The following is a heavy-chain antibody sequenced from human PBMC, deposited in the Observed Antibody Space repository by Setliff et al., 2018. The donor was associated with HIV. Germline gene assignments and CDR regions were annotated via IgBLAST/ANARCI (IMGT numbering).Heavy chain of an antibody. Sequence: PGGSLRLSCAASGFTLSSSPMHWVRQAPGKGLEWVAVVSYLGKNIYYADSVKGRFTISRDNSNNTLSLQMSSLRAEDTAQYYCAKLDYYDFSGSWARKAAIDFWGQGTMVTVSS. V-gene: IGHV3-30-3*02. J-gene: IGHJ3*01. D-gene: IGHD3-22*01. CDR1: GFTLSSSP. CDR3: AKLDYYDFSGSWARKAAIDF. CDR2: VSYLGKNI.